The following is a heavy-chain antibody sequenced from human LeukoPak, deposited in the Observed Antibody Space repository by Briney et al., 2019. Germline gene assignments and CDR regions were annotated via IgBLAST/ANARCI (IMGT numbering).Heavy chain of an antibody. J-gene: IGHJ4*02. Sequence: ASVKVSCKASGYTFTSYDINWVRQATGQGLEWMGWMNPNSGNTGYAQKFQGRVTMTRNTSISTAYMELSSLRSEDTAVYCCARRYYYDSSGYYYAYWGQGTLVTVSS. V-gene: IGHV1-8*01. D-gene: IGHD3-22*01. CDR2: MNPNSGNT. CDR3: ARRYYYDSSGYYYAY. CDR1: GYTFTSYD.